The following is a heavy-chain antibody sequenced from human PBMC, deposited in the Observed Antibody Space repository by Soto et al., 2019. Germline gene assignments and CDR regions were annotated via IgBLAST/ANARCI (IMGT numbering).Heavy chain of an antibody. J-gene: IGHJ4*02. CDR1: GYTFTDYD. Sequence: QVQLVQSGAEVVKPGASVKVSCQGSGYTFTDYDLPWLRQAPGHGLECIGWVNPDTGATNYAQNFQGRVTVTRHASINTGHMELASLGSDDTAVYYCARSGTGPTYLDHCGQGTLVTVSS. CDR3: ARSGTGPTYLDH. CDR2: VNPDTGAT. D-gene: IGHD1-1*01. V-gene: IGHV1-2*02.